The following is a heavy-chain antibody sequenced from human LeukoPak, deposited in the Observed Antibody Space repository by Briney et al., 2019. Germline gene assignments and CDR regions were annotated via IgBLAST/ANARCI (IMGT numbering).Heavy chain of an antibody. CDR2: INPNSGGT. D-gene: IGHD3-10*01. CDR3: ARRRVDEVDWFGGEYYFDY. CDR1: GYTFTGYY. J-gene: IGHJ4*02. V-gene: IGHV1-2*02. Sequence: GASVKVSCKASGYTFTGYYMHWVRQAPGQGLEWMGWINPNSGGTNYAQKFQGRVTMTRDTSISTAYMELSRLRSDDTAVYYCARRRVDEVDWFGGEYYFDYWGQGTLVTVSS.